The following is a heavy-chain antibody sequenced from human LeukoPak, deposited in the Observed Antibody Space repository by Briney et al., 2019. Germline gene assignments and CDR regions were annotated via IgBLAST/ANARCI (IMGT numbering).Heavy chain of an antibody. CDR2: IYYSGST. CDR1: GGSISSYY. CDR3: ARHLWQQLAFFDY. D-gene: IGHD6-13*01. J-gene: IGHJ4*02. V-gene: IGHV4-59*08. Sequence: PSETLSLTCTVSGGSISSYYWSWIRQPPGKGLEWIGYIYYSGSTNYNPSLKSRVTISVDTSKNQFSLKLSSVTAADTAVYYCARHLWQQLAFFDYWGQGTLVTVSS.